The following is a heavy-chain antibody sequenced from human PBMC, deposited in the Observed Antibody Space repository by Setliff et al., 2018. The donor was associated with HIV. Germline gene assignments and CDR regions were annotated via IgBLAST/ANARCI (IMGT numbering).Heavy chain of an antibody. J-gene: IGHJ3*02. CDR3: ARGVTHPPPFGAFDI. Sequence: SETLSLTCAVYGGSFSAYYWSWIRQPPGKGLEWIGEINHSGSTNYNPSLKSRLTISVDTSKNQFSLKLRSVTAADTAFYYCARGVTHPPPFGAFDIWGLGTLVTVS. CDR2: INHSGST. CDR1: GGSFSAYY. D-gene: IGHD5-18*01. V-gene: IGHV4-34*01.